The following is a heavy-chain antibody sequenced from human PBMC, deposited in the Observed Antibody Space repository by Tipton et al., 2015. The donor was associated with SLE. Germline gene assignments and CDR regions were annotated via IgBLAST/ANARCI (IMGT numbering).Heavy chain of an antibody. CDR2: IYYSGNT. D-gene: IGHD2-21*02. V-gene: IGHV4-59*08. CDR3: ARGMVTWRGAIVGVDV. Sequence: TLSLTCTVSGGSISSYYWSWIRQPPGKGLEWIGDIYYSGNTNYNPSLKSRVTISVDTAKNQFSLKLTSVTAADTAVYYCARGMVTWRGAIVGVDVWGQGTAVNVFS. J-gene: IGHJ6*02. CDR1: GGSISSYY.